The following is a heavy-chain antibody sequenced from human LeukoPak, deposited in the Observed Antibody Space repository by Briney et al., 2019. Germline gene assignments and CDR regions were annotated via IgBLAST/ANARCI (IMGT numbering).Heavy chain of an antibody. Sequence: GGSLRLSCAASGFTFSSYEMNWVRQAPGKGLEWVSYISSSGSTIYYADSVKGRFTISRDNAKNSLYLQMNSLRAEGTAVYYWAGEDLGDYGPVEYFQHWGQGTLVIVSS. CDR3: AGEDLGDYGPVEYFQH. CDR2: ISSSGSTI. D-gene: IGHD4-17*01. V-gene: IGHV3-48*03. CDR1: GFTFSSYE. J-gene: IGHJ1*01.